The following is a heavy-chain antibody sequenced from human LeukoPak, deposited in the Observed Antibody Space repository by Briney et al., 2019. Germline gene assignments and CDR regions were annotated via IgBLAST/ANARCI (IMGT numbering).Heavy chain of an antibody. CDR1: GGSISSTNW. D-gene: IGHD5-24*01. Sequence: SETLSLTCGVSGGSISSTNWWTWVRQPPGEGLEWIGEVHLSGRTNYNPSLKSRVSISVDTSKNQFSLKLSSVTAADTAVYYCARGAGAGYNLQPFDYWGQGTLVTVSS. J-gene: IGHJ4*02. V-gene: IGHV4-4*02. CDR2: VHLSGRT. CDR3: ARGAGAGYNLQPFDY.